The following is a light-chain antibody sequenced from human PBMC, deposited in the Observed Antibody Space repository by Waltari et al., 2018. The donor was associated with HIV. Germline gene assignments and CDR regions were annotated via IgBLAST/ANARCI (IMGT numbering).Light chain of an antibody. Sequence: SYGLTQPPSVSVSPGQTATITCSGDALPKQYAYWYQQKPGQAPVMVIYKDSERPSGIPERFSGSSSATTVTLTISGVQAADEADYYGQSSDISGNYWVFGGGTKLTVL. J-gene: IGLJ3*02. CDR1: ALPKQY. CDR3: QSSDISGNYWV. CDR2: KDS. V-gene: IGLV3-25*03.